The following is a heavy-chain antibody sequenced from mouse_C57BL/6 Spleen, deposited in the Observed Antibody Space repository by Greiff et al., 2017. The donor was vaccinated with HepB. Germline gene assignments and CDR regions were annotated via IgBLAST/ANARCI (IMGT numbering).Heavy chain of an antibody. CDR3: ARADYYSNPWFAY. D-gene: IGHD2-5*01. Sequence: VQVVESGPELVKPGASVKISCKASGYAFSSSWINWVKQRPGKGLEWIGRIYPGDGDTNYNGKFKGKATLTADKSSSTAYMQLSSLTSEDSAVYFCARADYYSNPWFAYWGQGTLVTVSA. CDR1: GYAFSSSW. CDR2: IYPGDGDT. J-gene: IGHJ3*01. V-gene: IGHV1-82*01.